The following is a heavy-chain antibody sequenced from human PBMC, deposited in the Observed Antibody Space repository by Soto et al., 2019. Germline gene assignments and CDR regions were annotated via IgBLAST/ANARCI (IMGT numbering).Heavy chain of an antibody. D-gene: IGHD3-22*01. Sequence: QLQLQESGSGLVKPSQTLSLTCAVSGGSISSGGHSWSWIRQPPGKGLEWIGYIYHSGSTYYNPSLKSRVTISVDRSKNQFSLKLSFVTAADTAVYYCARGDYYDSSVAGGYYFDYWGQGTLVTVSS. J-gene: IGHJ4*02. CDR3: ARGDYYDSSVAGGYYFDY. V-gene: IGHV4-30-2*01. CDR1: GGSISSGGHS. CDR2: IYHSGST.